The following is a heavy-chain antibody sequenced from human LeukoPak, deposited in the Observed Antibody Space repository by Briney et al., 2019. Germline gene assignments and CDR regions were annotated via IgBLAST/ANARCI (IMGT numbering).Heavy chain of an antibody. D-gene: IGHD3-10*01. J-gene: IGHJ6*02. V-gene: IGHV4-59*01. CDR3: ARDTMAGSYYYGMDV. CDR2: ICYSGST. Sequence: PSETLSLTCSVSGVSISSNYGSWIRQPPVKGLEWMGYICYSGSTNYNPSLKRRVTISVDTSKNQFSLKLRSVTAADTAVYYCARDTMAGSYYYGMDVWGQGTTVTVSS. CDR1: GVSISSNY.